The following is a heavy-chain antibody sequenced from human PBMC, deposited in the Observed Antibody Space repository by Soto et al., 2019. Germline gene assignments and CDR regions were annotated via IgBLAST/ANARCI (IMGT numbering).Heavy chain of an antibody. CDR3: AKWAGTYGDYARYFHY. CDR1: GFSFSSYG. D-gene: IGHD4-17*01. CDR2: ILAVDGIT. Sequence: EVQLLESGGGLVQPRGSLRLSCAASGFSFSSYGMSWVRQAPGKGPEWVATILAVDGITDYADAVRGRFTISRDNSKNMLHLQMNGLRAEDTAVYYCAKWAGTYGDYARYFHYWGQGTLVTVSS. V-gene: IGHV3-23*01. J-gene: IGHJ1*01.